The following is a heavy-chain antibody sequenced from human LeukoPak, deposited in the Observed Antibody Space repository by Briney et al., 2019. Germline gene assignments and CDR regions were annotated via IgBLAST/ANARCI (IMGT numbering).Heavy chain of an antibody. D-gene: IGHD6-19*01. CDR2: MNPNSGNT. V-gene: IGHV1-8*02. Sequence: ASVKVSCKASGYTFTTFDINWVRQATGQGLEWMGWMNPNSGNTGYAQRFQGRVTMTRNTSISTAYMELSSLRSEDTAAYYCARIAVAGYYFDYRGQGTLVTVSS. J-gene: IGHJ4*02. CDR1: GYTFTTFD. CDR3: ARIAVAGYYFDY.